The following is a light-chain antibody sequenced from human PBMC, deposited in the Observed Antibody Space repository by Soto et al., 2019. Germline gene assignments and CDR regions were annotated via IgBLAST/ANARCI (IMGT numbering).Light chain of an antibody. J-gene: IGLJ2*01. V-gene: IGLV2-14*01. CDR3: SSYTTSSPDVV. CDR1: SSDVGGYNY. Sequence: QSALTQPASVSGSPGQSITISCTGTSSDVGGYNYVSWYQQHPGKAPKLMIYDVSNRPSGVSNRFSGSKSGNTAFLTISGLQAEDEADYYCSSYTTSSPDVVFGGGTKVTVL. CDR2: DVS.